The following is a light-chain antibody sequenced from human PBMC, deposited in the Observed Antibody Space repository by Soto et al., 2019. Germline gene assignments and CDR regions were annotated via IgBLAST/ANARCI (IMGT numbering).Light chain of an antibody. CDR1: QSISSC. J-gene: IGKJ1*01. V-gene: IGKV1-39*01. CDR2: AAS. Sequence: DIPMTQSPSSLSASVGDRVTITCRASQSISSCLNWYQQKPGKAPKLLIYAASSLHSGVPSRFSGSGSGTDFTLSISSLQPEDFATYYCQQSYSSPPWTFGQGTKVEIK. CDR3: QQSYSSPPWT.